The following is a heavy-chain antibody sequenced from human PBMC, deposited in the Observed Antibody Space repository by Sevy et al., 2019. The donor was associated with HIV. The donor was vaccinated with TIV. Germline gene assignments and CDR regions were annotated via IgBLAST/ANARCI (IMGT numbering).Heavy chain of an antibody. Sequence: GGSLRLSCAASGFTFSDYYMSWIRQAPGKGLEWVSYISRSGSTINYADSVKGRFTISRDNAKNYLYLQINGLRAEDSAVYYCARENTMIEEPGWFDPWGQGTLVTVSS. J-gene: IGHJ5*02. CDR3: ARENTMIEEPGWFDP. CDR1: GFTFSDYY. D-gene: IGHD3-22*01. V-gene: IGHV3-11*01. CDR2: ISRSGSTI.